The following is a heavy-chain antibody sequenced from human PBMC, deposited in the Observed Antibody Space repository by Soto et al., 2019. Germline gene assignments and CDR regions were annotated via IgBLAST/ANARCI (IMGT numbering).Heavy chain of an antibody. CDR1: GGSFSGYY. Sequence: SETLSLTCAVYGGSFSGYYWSWIRQPPGKGLEWIGEINHSGSTNYNPSLKSRVTISVDTSKNQFSLKLSSVTAADTAVYYCARRFKGGYGGNGPLRWGQGTLVTVSS. CDR3: ARRFKGGYGGNGPLR. V-gene: IGHV4-34*01. CDR2: INHSGST. J-gene: IGHJ4*02. D-gene: IGHD2-15*01.